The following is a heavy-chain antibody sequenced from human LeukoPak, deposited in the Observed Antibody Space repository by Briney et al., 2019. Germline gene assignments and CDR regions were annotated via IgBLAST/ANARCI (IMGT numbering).Heavy chain of an antibody. CDR2: ISAHNGNT. Sequence: ASVKVSCKASGGTFSSYAISWVRQAPGQGLEWMGWISAHNGNTNYAQKLQGRVTMTTDTSTSTAYMELKSLRSDDTAVYYCARDTAMEPGWFDTWGQGTLVTVSS. CDR1: GGTFSSYA. D-gene: IGHD5-18*01. V-gene: IGHV1-18*01. CDR3: ARDTAMEPGWFDT. J-gene: IGHJ5*02.